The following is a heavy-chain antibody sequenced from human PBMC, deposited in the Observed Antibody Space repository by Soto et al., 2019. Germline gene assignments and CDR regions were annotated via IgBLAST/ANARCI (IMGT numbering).Heavy chain of an antibody. CDR1: GFTFSSYA. V-gene: IGHV3-23*01. D-gene: IGHD3-22*01. CDR2: ISGSGGST. CDR3: AKDLDAGIVVVISDYGMDV. Sequence: TGGSLRLSCAASGFTFSSYAMSWVRQAPGKGLEWVSAISGSGGSTYYADSVKGRFTISRDNSKNTLYLRMNSLRAEDTAVYYCAKDLDAGIVVVISDYGMDVWGQGTTVTVSS. J-gene: IGHJ6*02.